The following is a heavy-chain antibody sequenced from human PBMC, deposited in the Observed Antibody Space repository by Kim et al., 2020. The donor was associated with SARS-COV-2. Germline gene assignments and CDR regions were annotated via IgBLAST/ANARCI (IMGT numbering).Heavy chain of an antibody. CDR1: GGTFSSYA. D-gene: IGHD3-10*01. Sequence: SVKVSCKASGGTFSSYAISWVRQAPGQGLEWMGGIIPIFGTANYAQKFQGRVTITADESTSTAYMELSSLRSEDTAVYYCAGAPREVRDDAFDIWGQGTMVTVSS. J-gene: IGHJ3*02. CDR3: AGAPREVRDDAFDI. V-gene: IGHV1-69*13. CDR2: IIPIFGTA.